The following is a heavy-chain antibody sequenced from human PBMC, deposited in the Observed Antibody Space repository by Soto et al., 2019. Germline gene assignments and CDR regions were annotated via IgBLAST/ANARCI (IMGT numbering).Heavy chain of an antibody. V-gene: IGHV1-18*01. CDR2: ISAYNGNT. CDR1: GYTFTSYG. D-gene: IGHD3-9*01. CDR3: ARDRAGYYDILTGVGYI. Sequence: QVQLVQSGAEVKKPGASVKVSCKASGYTFTSYGISWVRQAPGQGLEWMGWISAYNGNTNYAQKLQGRVTMTTDTSTSTAYMELRSLSSDDTAVYYCARDRAGYYDILTGVGYIWGQGTMVTVSS. J-gene: IGHJ3*02.